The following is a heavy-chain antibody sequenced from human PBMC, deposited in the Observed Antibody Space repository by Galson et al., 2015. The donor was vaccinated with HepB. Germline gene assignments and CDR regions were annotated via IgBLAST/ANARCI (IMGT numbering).Heavy chain of an antibody. CDR2: INAGNGNT. J-gene: IGHJ4*02. V-gene: IGHV1-3*01. CDR3: AREGIGYCSGGSCDLFDY. CDR1: GYTFTSYA. D-gene: IGHD2-15*01. Sequence: SVKVSCKASGYTFTSYAMHWVRQAPGQRLEWMGWINAGNGNTKYSQKFQGRVTITRDTSASTAYMELSSLRSEDTAVYYCAREGIGYCSGGSCDLFDYWGQGTLVTVSS.